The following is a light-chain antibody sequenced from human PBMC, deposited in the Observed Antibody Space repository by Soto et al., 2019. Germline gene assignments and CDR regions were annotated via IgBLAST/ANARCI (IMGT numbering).Light chain of an antibody. CDR2: GNT. CDR1: SSNIGSTYD. J-gene: IGLJ1*01. CDR3: QSYDDSLSVHYV. Sequence: QAVVTQPPSVSGAPGQRVTISCTGSSSNIGSTYDVQWYQQLPGTAPKLLIHGNTNRPSGVPDRFSGSKSGTSASLAITGLQANDEAYYYCQSYDDSLSVHYVFGTGTKVTVL. V-gene: IGLV1-40*01.